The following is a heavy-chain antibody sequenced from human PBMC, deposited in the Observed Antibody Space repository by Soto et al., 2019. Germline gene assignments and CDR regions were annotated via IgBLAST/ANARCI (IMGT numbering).Heavy chain of an antibody. D-gene: IGHD6-19*01. CDR3: ARDISKQWLVRYFGAFDI. Sequence: SVKVSCKASGGTFSSYTISWVRQAPGQGLEWMGRIIPILGIANYAQKFQGRVTITADKSTSTAYMELSSLRPEDTAVYYCARDISKQWLVRYFGAFDIWGQGTMVTVS. CDR1: GGTFSSYT. V-gene: IGHV1-69*04. J-gene: IGHJ3*02. CDR2: IIPILGIA.